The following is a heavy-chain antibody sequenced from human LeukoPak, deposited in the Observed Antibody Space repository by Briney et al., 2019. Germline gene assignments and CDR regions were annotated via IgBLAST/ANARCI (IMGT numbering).Heavy chain of an antibody. V-gene: IGHV1-46*01. CDR3: ARARLELRFDWFDP. CDR2: INPSGGST. Sequence: ASVKVSCKASGYTFTSYYMHWVRQAPGQGLEWMGIINPSGGSTSYAQKFQGRVTMTRDTSPRTVYMEMSSLRSEDTAVYYCARARLELRFDWFDPWGQGTLVTVSS. CDR1: GYTFTSYY. D-gene: IGHD1-7*01. J-gene: IGHJ5*02.